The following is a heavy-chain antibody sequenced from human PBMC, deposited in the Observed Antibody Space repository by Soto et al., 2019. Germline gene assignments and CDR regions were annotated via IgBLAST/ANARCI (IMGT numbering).Heavy chain of an antibody. CDR2: IYYSGST. D-gene: IGHD4-4*01. J-gene: IGHJ6*02. Sequence: QVQLQESGPGRVKPSQTLSLTCTVSGGSISSGGYYWSWIRQHPGKGLEWIGYIYYSGSTYYNPSLNSRVTISVDTSKNQFSLKLSSVTAADTAVYYCARDPLQYGGMDVWGQGTTVTVSS. CDR1: GGSISSGGYY. V-gene: IGHV4-31*03. CDR3: ARDPLQYGGMDV.